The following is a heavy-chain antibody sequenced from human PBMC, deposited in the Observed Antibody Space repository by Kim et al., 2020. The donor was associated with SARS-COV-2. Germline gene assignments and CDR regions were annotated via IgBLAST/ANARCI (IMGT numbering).Heavy chain of an antibody. V-gene: IGHV3-7*01. CDR3: ARDFMDV. Sequence: QDGSDKYYVDSVKGRFTISRDNTKNSLYLQMNSLRAEDTAVYYCARDFMDVWGQGTTVTVSS. CDR2: QDGSDK. J-gene: IGHJ6*02.